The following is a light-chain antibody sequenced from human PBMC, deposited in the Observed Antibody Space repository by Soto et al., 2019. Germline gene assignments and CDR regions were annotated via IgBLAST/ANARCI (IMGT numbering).Light chain of an antibody. CDR2: GTS. J-gene: IGKJ1*01. V-gene: IGKV3-20*01. Sequence: EIVLTQSPGTLSLSPGERATLSCRASQSVSSSYLAWYQQKPGQAPRLLIYGTSSRATRIPDRFSGSGSGTEFCLTISRLEPDDVAVYYCHQYGGSPTWTFGQGTKVEIK. CDR3: HQYGGSPTWT. CDR1: QSVSSSY.